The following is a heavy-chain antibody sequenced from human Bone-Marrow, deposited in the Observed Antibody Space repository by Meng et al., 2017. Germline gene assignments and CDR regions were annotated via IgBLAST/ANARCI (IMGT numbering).Heavy chain of an antibody. V-gene: IGHV6-1*01. CDR3: ARESSGSPLDY. J-gene: IGHJ4*02. D-gene: IGHD1-26*01. CDR2: TYYRSRWYT. Sequence: QVQLQQSGPGLVKPSQTLSLTCTIFGDSVSSTSAAWHWIRRSPSRGLEWLGRTYYRSRWYTDYAVSVKSRININPDTTENHFSLQLNSVTPEDTAVYYCARESSGSPLDYWGRGTLVTVSS. CDR1: GDSVSSTSAA.